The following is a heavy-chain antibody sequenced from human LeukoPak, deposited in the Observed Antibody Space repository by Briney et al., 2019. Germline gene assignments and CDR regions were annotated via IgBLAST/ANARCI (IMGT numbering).Heavy chain of an antibody. CDR2: IWSDGSNK. D-gene: IGHD3-10*01. Sequence: AGSLRLSCAASGFTFSSYSMNWVRQAPGKGLEWVAVIWSDGSNKYYADSVKGRFTISRDNSKNTLYLQMNSLRAEDTAVYSCARASGPFDYWGQGTLVTVSS. CDR1: GFTFSSYS. CDR3: ARASGPFDY. J-gene: IGHJ4*02. V-gene: IGHV3-33*08.